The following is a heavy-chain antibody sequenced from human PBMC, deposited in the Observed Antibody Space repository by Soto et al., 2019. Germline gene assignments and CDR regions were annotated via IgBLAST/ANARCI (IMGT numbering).Heavy chain of an antibody. Sequence: GGSLRLSCAASGFTFSSYGMHWVRQAPGKGLEWVAVISYDGSNKYYADSVKGRFTISRDNSKNTLYLQMNSLRAEDTAVYYCAKNDLYYYDSSAPTPDYWGQGTLVTVSS. D-gene: IGHD3-22*01. CDR3: AKNDLYYYDSSAPTPDY. J-gene: IGHJ4*02. V-gene: IGHV3-30*18. CDR2: ISYDGSNK. CDR1: GFTFSSYG.